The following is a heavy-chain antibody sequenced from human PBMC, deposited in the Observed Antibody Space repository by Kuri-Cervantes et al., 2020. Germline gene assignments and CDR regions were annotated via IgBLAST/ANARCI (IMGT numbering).Heavy chain of an antibody. Sequence: SVKVSCKASGGTFSSYAISWVRQAPGQGLEWMGGIIPIFGTANYAQKFQGRVTITADESTSTAYMELSSLRSEDTAVYYCAVSLRFLEWLDYCYYGMDVWGQGTTVTVSS. CDR2: IIPIFGTA. D-gene: IGHD3-3*01. CDR1: GGTFSSYA. V-gene: IGHV1-69*13. J-gene: IGHJ6*02. CDR3: AVSLRFLEWLDYCYYGMDV.